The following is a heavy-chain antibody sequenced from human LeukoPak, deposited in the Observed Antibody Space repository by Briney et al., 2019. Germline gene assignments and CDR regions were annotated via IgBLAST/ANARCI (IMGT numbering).Heavy chain of an antibody. Sequence: PGGSLRLSCAASGFTSSSYGMHWVRQAPGKGLEWLAVISYDGSNQYYADSVKGRFTISRDISKSTLYLQMNSLRAEDTAVYYCAKDGRGVQLVYYLDYWGQGTLVTVSS. V-gene: IGHV3-30*18. J-gene: IGHJ4*02. D-gene: IGHD3-10*01. CDR2: ISYDGSNQ. CDR1: GFTSSSYG. CDR3: AKDGRGVQLVYYLDY.